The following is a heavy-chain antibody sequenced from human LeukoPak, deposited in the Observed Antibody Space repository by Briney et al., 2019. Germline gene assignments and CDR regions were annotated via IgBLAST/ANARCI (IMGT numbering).Heavy chain of an antibody. Sequence: SVKVSCKASGGTFSSYAISWVRQAPGQGLEWMGGIIPIFGTANYAQKFQGRVTITADESTSTAYMELSSLRSEDTAVYYCARAGPVTEAFDIWGQGTMVTVSS. CDR2: IIPIFGTA. D-gene: IGHD4-17*01. CDR3: ARAGPVTEAFDI. V-gene: IGHV1-69*01. CDR1: GGTFSSYA. J-gene: IGHJ3*02.